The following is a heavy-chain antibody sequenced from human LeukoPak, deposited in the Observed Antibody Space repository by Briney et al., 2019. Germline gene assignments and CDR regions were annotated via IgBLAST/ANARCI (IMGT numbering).Heavy chain of an antibody. D-gene: IGHD4-11*01. CDR3: ARGNDYSFDY. J-gene: IGHJ4*02. V-gene: IGHV4-38-2*02. Sequence: SETLSLTCSVSGYYIINGYYWGWIRQPPGKGLEWIGSIYHSGSTYYNPSLKSRVTISIDTSKNQFSLKLSSVTAADTAVYYCARGNDYSFDYWGQGTLVTVSS. CDR2: IYHSGST. CDR1: GYYIINGYY.